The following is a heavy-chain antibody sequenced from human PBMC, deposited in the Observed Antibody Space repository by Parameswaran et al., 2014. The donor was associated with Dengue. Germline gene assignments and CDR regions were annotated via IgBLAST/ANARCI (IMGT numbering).Heavy chain of an antibody. Sequence: KWIRQPQEGLEWVSYIGGTSSVIYYADSVKGRFTISRDNAKNSLYLQMNSLRAEDTAVYYCASPLNPRRWFGELLCWGQGTLVTVSS. D-gene: IGHD3-10*01. CDR2: IGGTSSVI. V-gene: IGHV3-48*03. J-gene: IGHJ4*02. CDR3: ASPLNPRRWFGELLC.